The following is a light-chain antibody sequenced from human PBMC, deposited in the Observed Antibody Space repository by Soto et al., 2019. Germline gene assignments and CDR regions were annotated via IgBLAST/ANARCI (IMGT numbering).Light chain of an antibody. CDR1: QSVSSSY. V-gene: IGKV3-20*01. CDR3: HHYGSSLFT. CDR2: GAS. Sequence: EIVLTQSPGTLSLPPGERATLSCRASQSVSSSYLAWYQQKPGQAPRLLIYGASSRATGIPDRFSGSGSGTDFTLTISRLEPEDFAVYYCHHYGSSLFTFGPGT. J-gene: IGKJ3*01.